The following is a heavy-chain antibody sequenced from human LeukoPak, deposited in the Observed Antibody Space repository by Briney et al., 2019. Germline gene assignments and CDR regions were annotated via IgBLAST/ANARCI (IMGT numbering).Heavy chain of an antibody. Sequence: SVKVSCKPSGGTFSTYAINWVRQAPGQGPEWMGRIVPILDILNYAPKFQGRVTITADKSTSTAYMELSSLRSEDTAVYYCARCKLRLGEFSYGLLDLWGRGTLVTVSS. J-gene: IGHJ2*01. V-gene: IGHV1-69*04. D-gene: IGHD3-16*02. CDR2: IVPILDIL. CDR3: ARCKLRLGEFSYGLLDL. CDR1: GGTFSTYA.